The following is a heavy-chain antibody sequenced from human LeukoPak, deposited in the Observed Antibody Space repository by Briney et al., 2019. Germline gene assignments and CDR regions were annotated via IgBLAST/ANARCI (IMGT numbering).Heavy chain of an antibody. J-gene: IGHJ5*01. D-gene: IGHD3-9*01. Sequence: SETLSLTCTVSGDSVSTFPYNWGWIRQPPGKGLEWIGTISYGATTYYKSSLKSRVTMSADTSKNQVSLTLNSVTAADTAVYYCARHPTGYPNWFDSWGQGTLVTVSS. V-gene: IGHV4-39*01. CDR3: ARHPTGYPNWFDS. CDR2: ISYGATT. CDR1: GDSVSTFPYN.